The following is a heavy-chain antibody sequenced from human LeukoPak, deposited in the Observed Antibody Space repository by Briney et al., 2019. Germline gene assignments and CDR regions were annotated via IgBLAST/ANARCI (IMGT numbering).Heavy chain of an antibody. CDR1: GFTFSSYS. D-gene: IGHD2-15*01. J-gene: IGHJ4*02. CDR3: ARDLRQFHSVAAPFDY. V-gene: IGHV3-21*01. Sequence: GGSLRLSCAASGFTFSSYSMNWVRQAPGKGLEWVSSTSSSSSYIYYADSVKGRFTISRDNAKNSLYLQMNSLRAEDTAVYYCARDLRQFHSVAAPFDYWGQGTLVTVSS. CDR2: TSSSSSYI.